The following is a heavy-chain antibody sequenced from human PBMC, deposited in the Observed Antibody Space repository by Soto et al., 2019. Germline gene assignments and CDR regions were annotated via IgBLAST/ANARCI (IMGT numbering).Heavy chain of an antibody. CDR1: GYTFTSYD. CDR2: MNPNSGNT. D-gene: IGHD3-9*01. Sequence: GASVKVSCKASGYTFTSYDINWVRQATGQGLEWMGWMNPNSGNTGYAQKFQGRVTMTRNTSISTAYMELSSLRSEDTAVYYCARGVLRYFDWLLLGGVYYYYMDVWGKGTTVTVSS. V-gene: IGHV1-8*01. CDR3: ARGVLRYFDWLLLGGVYYYYMDV. J-gene: IGHJ6*03.